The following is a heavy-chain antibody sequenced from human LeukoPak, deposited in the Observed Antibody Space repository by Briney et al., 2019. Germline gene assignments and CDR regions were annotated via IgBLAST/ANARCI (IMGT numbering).Heavy chain of an antibody. J-gene: IGHJ6*02. CDR2: IYYSGST. D-gene: IGHD1-26*01. CDR3: ARVNGGGSHFYYYYGMDV. Sequence: SETLSLTCTVSGGSISSSSYYWGWIRQPPGKGLEWIGSIYYSGSTYYNPSLKSRVTISVDASKNQFSLKLSSVTAADTAVYYCARVNGGGSHFYYYYGMDVWGQGTTVTVSS. CDR1: GGSISSSSYY. V-gene: IGHV4-39*07.